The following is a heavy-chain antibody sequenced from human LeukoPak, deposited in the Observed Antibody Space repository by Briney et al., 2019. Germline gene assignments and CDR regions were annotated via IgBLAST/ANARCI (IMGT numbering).Heavy chain of an antibody. J-gene: IGHJ3*02. CDR3: AREWIDWGYAFDI. V-gene: IGHV3-74*01. CDR1: GFTFSSYW. D-gene: IGHD3-9*01. CDR2: INTDGSST. Sequence: QSGGSLRLSCAASGFTFSSYWMHWVRHAPGKGLVWVSRINTDGSSTSYADSVKGRFTISRDNAKNTLYLQMNSLRAEDTAVYYCAREWIDWGYAFDIWGQGTMVTVSS.